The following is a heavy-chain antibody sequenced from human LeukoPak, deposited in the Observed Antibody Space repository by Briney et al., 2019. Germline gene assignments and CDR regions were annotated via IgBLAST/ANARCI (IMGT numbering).Heavy chain of an antibody. CDR1: LYTFTSYV. CDR3: ARDHEPPYSSSWYGY. CDR2: MSAYNGNT. V-gene: IGHV1-18*01. J-gene: IGHJ4*02. D-gene: IGHD6-13*01. Sequence: SVKVSCKASLYTFTSYVISWVRQAPGQGGAWMGWMSAYNGNTNYAQKLQRRVTMPTDTSTSTAYMELRSLRPDDTAVYYCARDHEPPYSSSWYGYWGQGTLVTVS.